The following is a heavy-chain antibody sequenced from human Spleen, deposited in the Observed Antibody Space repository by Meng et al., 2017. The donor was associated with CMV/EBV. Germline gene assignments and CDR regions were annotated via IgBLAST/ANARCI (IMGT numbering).Heavy chain of an antibody. V-gene: IGHV3-23*01. Sequence: EVQLLESGGGLVQPGXSLRPPWVASGFTFSSYAMSWVRQAPGKGLEWVSAISGSGGSTYYADSVKGRFTISRDNSKNTLYLQMNSLRAEDTAVYYCARRTTVTTGWYFDLWGRGTLVTVSS. CDR2: ISGSGGST. CDR3: ARRTTVTTGWYFDL. CDR1: GFTFSSYA. D-gene: IGHD4-17*01. J-gene: IGHJ2*01.